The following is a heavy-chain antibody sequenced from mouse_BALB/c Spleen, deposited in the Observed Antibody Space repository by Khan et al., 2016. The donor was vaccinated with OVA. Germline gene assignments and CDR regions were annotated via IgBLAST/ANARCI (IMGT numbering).Heavy chain of an antibody. CDR2: MWIGGSA. J-gene: IGHJ1*01. V-gene: IGHV2-6-4*01. CDR1: GFSLSRYS. CDR3: ARNRDGGSYWYFDV. D-gene: IGHD3-3*01. Sequence: VELVESGPGLVAPSQSLSISCTVSGFSLSRYSVHWLRQPPGKGLEWLGIMWIGGSADYNSALKSRLSISKDNSKSQVFLKMNSLQTDDTAMYXCARNRDGGSYWYFDVWGAGTTVTVSS.